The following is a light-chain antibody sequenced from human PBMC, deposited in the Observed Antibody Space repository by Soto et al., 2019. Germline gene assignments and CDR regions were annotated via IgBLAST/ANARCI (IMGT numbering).Light chain of an antibody. Sequence: QSVLTQPPSVSGAPGQRVTISCTGSNSNIGTGYDVHWYQQLPGTAPRLLIFANTKRPSGVPDRFSASKSGTSASLAITDLQAEDEADYYCQSYDSSLSGSIFGGGTKVTVL. CDR1: NSNIGTGYD. V-gene: IGLV1-40*01. CDR2: ANT. J-gene: IGLJ2*01. CDR3: QSYDSSLSGSI.